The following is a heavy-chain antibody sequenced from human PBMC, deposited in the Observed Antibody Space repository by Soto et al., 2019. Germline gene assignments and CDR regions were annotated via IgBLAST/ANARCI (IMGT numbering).Heavy chain of an antibody. CDR1: GGSISSNYW. J-gene: IGHJ3*02. V-gene: IGHV4-4*02. CDR2: MYHSGST. D-gene: IGHD3-16*01. Sequence: QVQLQESGPGLVKPSGTLSLTCAVSGGSISSNYWWTWVRQSPGKGLERIGEMYHSGSTNYHPSLHRLVAISVDKSKNQFILTLTSVTAADTAVYYWARLQKIAFGGHVYRSFDICGQGTLVTVSS. CDR3: ARLQKIAFGGHVYRSFDI.